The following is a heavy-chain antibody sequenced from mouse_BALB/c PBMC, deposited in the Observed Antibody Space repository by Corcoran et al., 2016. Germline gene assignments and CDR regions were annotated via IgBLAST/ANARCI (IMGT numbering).Heavy chain of an antibody. V-gene: IGHV1-9*01. D-gene: IGHD3-1*01. J-gene: IGHJ4*01. CDR1: GYTFSSYW. Sequence: QVQLQQSGAELMKPGASVKISCKATGYTFSSYWIEWVKQRPGHGLEWIGEILPESDSTNYNEKFKEKATFTADTSSNTAYMQLSSLTSEDSAVYYCARSGFYAMDYWGQGTSVTVSS. CDR2: ILPESDST. CDR3: ARSGFYAMDY.